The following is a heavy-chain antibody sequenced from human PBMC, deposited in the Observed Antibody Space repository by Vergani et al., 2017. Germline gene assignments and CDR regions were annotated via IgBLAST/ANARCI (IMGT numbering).Heavy chain of an antibody. CDR1: GYTFTSYG. D-gene: IGHD2-2*01. V-gene: IGHV1-18*01. CDR2: ISAYNGNT. CDR3: AAAVVVPAAMSAFDI. Sequence: QVQLVQSGAEVKKPGASVKVSCKASGYTFTSYGISWVRQAPGQGLEWMGWISAYNGNTNYAQKLQGRVTMTRDTSISTAYMELSRLRSDDTAVYYCAAAVVVPAAMSAFDIWGQGTMVTVSS. J-gene: IGHJ3*02.